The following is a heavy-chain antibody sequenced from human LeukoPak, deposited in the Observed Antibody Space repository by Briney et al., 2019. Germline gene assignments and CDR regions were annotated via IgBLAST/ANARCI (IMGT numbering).Heavy chain of an antibody. Sequence: GGSLRLSCAASGFTFSSYAMSWVRQAPGKGLEWVAVISYDGSNKYYADSVKGRFTISRDNSKNTLYLQMNSLRAEDTAVYYCAKGPSRNRYYYYGMDVWGQGTTVTVSS. CDR1: GFTFSSYA. CDR2: ISYDGSNK. CDR3: AKGPSRNRYYYYGMDV. J-gene: IGHJ6*02. V-gene: IGHV3-30*18. D-gene: IGHD1-14*01.